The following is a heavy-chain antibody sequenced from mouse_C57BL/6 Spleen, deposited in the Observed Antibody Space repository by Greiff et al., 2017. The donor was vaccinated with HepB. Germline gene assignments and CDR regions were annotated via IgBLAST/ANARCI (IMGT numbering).Heavy chain of an antibody. CDR2: ISSGGDYI. J-gene: IGHJ4*01. CDR3: TREGPWTGTFYAKDY. Sequence: DVMLVESGEGLVKPGGSLKLSCAASGFTFSSYAMSWVRQTPEKRLEWVAYISSGGDYIYYADTVKGRFTISRDNARNTLYLQMSSLKSEDTAMYYCTREGPWTGTFYAKDYWGQGTSVTVSS. CDR1: GFTFSSYA. V-gene: IGHV5-9-1*02. D-gene: IGHD4-1*01.